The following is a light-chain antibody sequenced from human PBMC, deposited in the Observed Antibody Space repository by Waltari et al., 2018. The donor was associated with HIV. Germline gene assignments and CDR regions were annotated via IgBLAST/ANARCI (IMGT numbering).Light chain of an antibody. CDR1: GSNVGVNF. J-gene: IGLJ2*01. Sequence: QSVLTQAPSASGTPGQRVTLSSSGTGSNVGVNFVSWYQQLPGMAPKLLIYSNNERPSRVPDRFSGSKSGTSASLAISGLRSEDEAVYFCAAWDDSVSGWAFGEGTKVTVL. CDR2: SNN. CDR3: AAWDDSVSGWA. V-gene: IGLV1-47*01.